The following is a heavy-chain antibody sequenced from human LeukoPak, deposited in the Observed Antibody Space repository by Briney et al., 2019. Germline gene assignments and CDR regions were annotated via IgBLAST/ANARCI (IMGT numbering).Heavy chain of an antibody. J-gene: IGHJ2*01. CDR2: IKSKTDGGTT. Sequence: PGGSLRLSCAASGFTFSNAWMSWVRQAPGKGLEWVGRIKSKTDGGTTDYAAPVKGRFTISRDDSKNTLYLQMNSLKTEDTAVYYCTTGAYDILTGYYHWYFDLWGRGTLVTVSS. V-gene: IGHV3-15*01. CDR3: TTGAYDILTGYYHWYFDL. CDR1: GFTFSNAW. D-gene: IGHD3-9*01.